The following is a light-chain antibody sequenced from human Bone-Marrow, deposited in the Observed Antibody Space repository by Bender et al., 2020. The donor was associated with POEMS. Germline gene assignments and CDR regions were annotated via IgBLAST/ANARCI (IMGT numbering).Light chain of an antibody. V-gene: IGLV2-14*03. CDR3: SSYIGAVTL. J-gene: IGLJ1*01. Sequence: QSALTQPASVSGSPGQSITISCTGTDSDFDGFNYVSWYQHRPGQAPKRLISDVSYRPSGVSSRFSGSKSGNTASLTISGLQADDEGDYYCSSYIGAVTLFGTGTKVTVL. CDR1: DSDFDGFNY. CDR2: DVS.